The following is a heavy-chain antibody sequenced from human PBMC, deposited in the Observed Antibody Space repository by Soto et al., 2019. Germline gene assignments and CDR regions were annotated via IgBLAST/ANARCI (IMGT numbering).Heavy chain of an antibody. CDR1: VYTFTSYG. CDR2: ISAYNGNT. CDR3: ARYLRVGATPPYYFGC. J-gene: IGHJ4*02. V-gene: IGHV1-18*01. Sequence: QVQLVQAGAEVKKPGASVKGSCKASVYTFTSYGISWVRKAPGQALAWMGWISAYNGNTNYAQNLQGRVTMTTDTSTSTDSMELSCLRSDDPALYYCARYLRVGATPPYYFGCWGQGTLVTVSS. D-gene: IGHD1-26*01.